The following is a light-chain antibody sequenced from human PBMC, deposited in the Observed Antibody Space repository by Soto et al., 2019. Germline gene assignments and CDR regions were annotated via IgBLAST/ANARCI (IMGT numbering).Light chain of an antibody. CDR3: QSYDSSLSGYNYV. J-gene: IGLJ1*01. V-gene: IGLV1-40*01. Sequence: QSVLTQPPSVSGAPGQRVTISCTGSSSKIGAGYDVHWYQQLPGTAPKLLIYGNSNRPSGVPDRFSGSKSGTSASLAITGLQSEDEADYYCQSYDSSLSGYNYVFGTGTKVTVL. CDR1: SSKIGAGYD. CDR2: GNS.